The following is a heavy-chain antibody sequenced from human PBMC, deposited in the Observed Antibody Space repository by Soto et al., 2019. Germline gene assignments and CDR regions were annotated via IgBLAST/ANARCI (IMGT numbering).Heavy chain of an antibody. CDR1: GGSISSGGYS. CDR2: IYHSGST. J-gene: IGHJ3*02. Sequence: SETLSFTCAVSGGSISSGGYSWSWIRQPPGKGLEWIGYIYHSGSTYYNPSLKSRVTISVDTSKNQFSLKLSSVTAADTAVYYCATFYYVDAFDIWGLGTMVTVSS. CDR3: ATFYYVDAFDI. D-gene: IGHD3-10*02. V-gene: IGHV4-30-2*01.